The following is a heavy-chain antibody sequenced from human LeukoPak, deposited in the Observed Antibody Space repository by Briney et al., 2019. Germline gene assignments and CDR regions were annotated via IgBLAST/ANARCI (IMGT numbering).Heavy chain of an antibody. CDR2: IYSGGNT. V-gene: IGHV3-53*05. CDR3: ARTHGGNSANWYFDL. J-gene: IGHJ2*01. Sequence: GGSLRLSCAASGFTFSSFSMNWVRQAPGKGLEWVSVIYSGGNTHYADSVKGRFTISRDNSNNTLSLQMNSLRAEDTAVYYCARTHGGNSANWYFDLWGRGTLVTVSS. D-gene: IGHD4-23*01. CDR1: GFTFSSFS.